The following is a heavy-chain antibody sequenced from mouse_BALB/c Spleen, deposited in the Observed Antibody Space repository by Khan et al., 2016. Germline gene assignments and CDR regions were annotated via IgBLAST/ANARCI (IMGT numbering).Heavy chain of an antibody. CDR2: IHPGSGDT. Sequence: QIQLVQSGAELVRPGASVNLSCKALGYTFTDYEMHWVKQTPVHGLEWIGAIHPGSGDTAYNQKFKAKATLTADNSSSTAYMELSSLTSEDSAVYFWSNWGYWGQGTTLTVSS. CDR1: GYTFTDYE. V-gene: IGHV1-15*01. CDR3: SNWGY. J-gene: IGHJ2*01. D-gene: IGHD4-1*01.